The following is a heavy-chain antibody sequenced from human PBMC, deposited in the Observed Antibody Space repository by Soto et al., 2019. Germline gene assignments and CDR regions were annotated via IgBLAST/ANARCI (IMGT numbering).Heavy chain of an antibody. CDR2: INHFGVT. CDR1: GGSLSDYN. J-gene: IGHJ4*02. Sequence: VQLQQWGAGLLKPSETLSLTCVVFGGSLSDYNGNWIRQSPGKGPEWLGEINHFGVTNHSPSLKSRVTMSVDTSQNQFSLKLTAVTAADTAVYYCETNNSFIFEYWGQGALVTVS. V-gene: IGHV4-34*01. D-gene: IGHD1-1*01. CDR3: ETNNSFIFEY.